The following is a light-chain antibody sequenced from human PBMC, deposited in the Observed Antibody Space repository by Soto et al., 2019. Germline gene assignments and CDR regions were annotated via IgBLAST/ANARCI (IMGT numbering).Light chain of an antibody. CDR1: SSDIGRYNF. J-gene: IGLJ1*01. V-gene: IGLV2-14*01. Sequence: QSALTQPASVSGSPGQSITISCTGTSSDIGRYNFVSWYQQHPGKAAKLLVYEVTNRPSGVSNRFSGSKSGNTASLTIFGLQTEDEAAYYCSSYTTVTTFVVFGTGTKLTVL. CDR2: EVT. CDR3: SSYTTVTTFVV.